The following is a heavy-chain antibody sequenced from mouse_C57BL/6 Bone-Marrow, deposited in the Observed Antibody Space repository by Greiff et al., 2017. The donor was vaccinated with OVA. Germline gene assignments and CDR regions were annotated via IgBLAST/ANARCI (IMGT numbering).Heavy chain of an antibody. CDR1: GYTFTSYW. J-gene: IGHJ1*03. CDR3: AIGFYDPEDFDV. V-gene: IGHV1-74*01. D-gene: IGHD2-3*01. Sequence: QVQLQQPGAELVKPGASVKVSCKASGYTFTSYWMHWVKQRPGQGLEWIGRIHPSDSDTNYNQKFKGKATLTVDTSSSTAYMQLSSLTSEDSAVEYCAIGFYDPEDFDVWGTGTTVTVSS. CDR2: IHPSDSDT.